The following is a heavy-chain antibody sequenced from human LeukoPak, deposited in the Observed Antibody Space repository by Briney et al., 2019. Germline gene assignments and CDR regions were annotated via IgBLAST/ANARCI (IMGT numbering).Heavy chain of an antibody. Sequence: PGGSLRLSCAASGFTFSSYEMNRIRQAPGKGLEWVSYISSSGSTIYYADSVKGRFTISRDNAKKSLYLQMNSLRAEDTAVYFCARVTGDYDYLIDYWGQGTLVTVSS. V-gene: IGHV3-48*03. CDR3: ARVTGDYDYLIDY. J-gene: IGHJ4*02. D-gene: IGHD5-12*01. CDR1: GFTFSSYE. CDR2: ISSSGSTI.